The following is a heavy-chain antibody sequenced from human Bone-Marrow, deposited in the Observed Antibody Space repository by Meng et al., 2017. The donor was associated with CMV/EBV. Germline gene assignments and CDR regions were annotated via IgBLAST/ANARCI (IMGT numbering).Heavy chain of an antibody. D-gene: IGHD1-26*01. CDR2: ISAYNGNT. CDR1: GYTFTSYG. CDR3: ARVLYSGSFIRGGADY. V-gene: IGHV1-18*01. Sequence: ASVKVSCKASGYTFTSYGISWVRQAPGQGLEWMGWISAYNGNTNYAQKLQGRVTMTTDTSTSTAYMELRSLRSDDTAVYYCARVLYSGSFIRGGADYWGQGTLVTVSS. J-gene: IGHJ4*02.